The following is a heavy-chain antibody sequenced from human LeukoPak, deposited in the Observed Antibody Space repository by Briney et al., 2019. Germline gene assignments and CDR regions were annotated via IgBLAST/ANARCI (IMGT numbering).Heavy chain of an antibody. V-gene: IGHV1-69*05. CDR3: ATPRDYYDSSGYYPFDY. D-gene: IGHD3-22*01. CDR2: IIPIFGTA. CDR1: GGTFSSYA. Sequence: SVKVSCKASGGTFSSYAISWVRQAPGQGLEWMGGIIPIFGTANYAQKFQGRVTITTDESTSTAYMELSSLRSEDTAVYYCATPRDYYDSSGYYPFDYWGQGTLVTVSS. J-gene: IGHJ4*02.